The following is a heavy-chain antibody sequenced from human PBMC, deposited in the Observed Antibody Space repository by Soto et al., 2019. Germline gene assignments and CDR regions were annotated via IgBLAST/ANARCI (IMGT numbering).Heavy chain of an antibody. Sequence: QLQLVESGGGVVQPGGSLRLSCVASGFTFSSFSLHWVRQAPGKGLEWLALISYDGSSKYNADSVKGRFTISRENSNNTLYLQLSSLTPEATAVYYCARTTAVAGTPEFDYWGQGALVPVSS. V-gene: IGHV3-30-3*01. CDR2: ISYDGSSK. D-gene: IGHD6-19*01. J-gene: IGHJ4*02. CDR3: ARTTAVAGTPEFDY. CDR1: GFTFSSFS.